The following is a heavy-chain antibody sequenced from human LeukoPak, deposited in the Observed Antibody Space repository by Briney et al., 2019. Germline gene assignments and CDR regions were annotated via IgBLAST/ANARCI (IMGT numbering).Heavy chain of an antibody. V-gene: IGHV1-69*05. Sequence: SVKVSCKASGGAFSSYAISWVRQAPGQGLEWMGRIIPIFGTANYAQKFQGRVTITTDESTSTAYMELSSLRSEDTAVYYCAVESLGDSSGYRQGFDYWGQGTLVTVSS. J-gene: IGHJ4*02. D-gene: IGHD3-22*01. CDR1: GGAFSSYA. CDR3: AVESLGDSSGYRQGFDY. CDR2: IIPIFGTA.